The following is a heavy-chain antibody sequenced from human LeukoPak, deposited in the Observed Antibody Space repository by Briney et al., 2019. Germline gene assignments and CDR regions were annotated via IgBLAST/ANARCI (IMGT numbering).Heavy chain of an antibody. CDR1: GFTFSSYW. D-gene: IGHD7-27*01. CDR3: ASLIGAGYYYMDV. J-gene: IGHJ6*03. V-gene: IGHV3-7*01. Sequence: PGGSLRLSCAASGFTFSSYWMAWVRQAPGKGLEWVANIKQDGSEKYYADSVKGRFTISRDNSKNTLYLQMNSLRAEDTAVYYCASLIGAGYYYMDVWGKGTTVTVSS. CDR2: IKQDGSEK.